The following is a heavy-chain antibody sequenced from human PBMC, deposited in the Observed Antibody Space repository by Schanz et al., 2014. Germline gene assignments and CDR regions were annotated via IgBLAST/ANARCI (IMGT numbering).Heavy chain of an antibody. V-gene: IGHV3-66*01. J-gene: IGHJ4*02. CDR2: IYGGGIT. D-gene: IGHD2-8*01. CDR3: ASLYDREYFDY. Sequence: EVQLVESGGGLVQPGGSLRLSCAASGFTVSSNYMSWVRQAPGKGLEWVSVIYGGGITYYADSVKGRFTISRDSSRNTLYLQMNSLRAEDTAVYYCASLYDREYFDYWGQGTQVTVSS. CDR1: GFTVSSNY.